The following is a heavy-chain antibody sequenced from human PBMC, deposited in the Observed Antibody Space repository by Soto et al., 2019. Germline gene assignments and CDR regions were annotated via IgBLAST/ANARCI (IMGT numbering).Heavy chain of an antibody. V-gene: IGHV3-21*01. J-gene: IGHJ4*02. CDR3: ASSTSYYFDY. CDR1: GFTFSSYS. Sequence: EVQLVESGGGLVKPGGSLRLSCAASGFTFSSYSMNWVRQAPGKGLEWVSSISSSSSYIYYVDSVKGRFTISRDNAKNSLYLQMNSLRAEDTAVYYCASSTSYYFDYWGQGTLVTVSS. CDR2: ISSSSSYI.